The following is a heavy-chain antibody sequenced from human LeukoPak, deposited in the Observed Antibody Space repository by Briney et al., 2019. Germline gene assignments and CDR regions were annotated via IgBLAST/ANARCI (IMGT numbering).Heavy chain of an antibody. V-gene: IGHV5-51*01. CDR1: RYSFTNYW. Sequence: GESLKISCKGSRYSFTNYWIGWVRRMPGKGLEWMGIIYPGDSDTRYSPSFQGQVTISADKSTNAAYLQWSSLKASDTAMYYCARGGICSSTSCDGAFDIWGQGTLVTVSS. D-gene: IGHD2-2*01. CDR2: IYPGDSDT. J-gene: IGHJ3*02. CDR3: ARGGICSSTSCDGAFDI.